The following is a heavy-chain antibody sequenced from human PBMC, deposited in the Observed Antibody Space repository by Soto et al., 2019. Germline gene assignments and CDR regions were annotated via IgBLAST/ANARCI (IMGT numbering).Heavy chain of an antibody. Sequence: QVQLVQSGAEVKKPGASVKVSCKASGYTFSSYDINWVRQATGQGLEWMGWLNPNSGDTGYAQKFQGRVTLTRNTPINTAYIELSSLTSDDTAVYYCATSGGGWYLYWGQGTLVTVSS. D-gene: IGHD6-19*01. CDR1: GYTFSSYD. J-gene: IGHJ4*02. CDR3: ATSGGGWYLY. V-gene: IGHV1-8*01. CDR2: LNPNSGDT.